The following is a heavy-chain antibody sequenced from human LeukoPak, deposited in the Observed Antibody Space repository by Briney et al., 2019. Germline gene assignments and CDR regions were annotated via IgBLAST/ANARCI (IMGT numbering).Heavy chain of an antibody. CDR1: GFTFSSYE. V-gene: IGHV3-48*03. Sequence: GGSLRLSCSASGFTFSSYEMNWVRQAPGKGLEWVSYISSSDSTIYYADSVKGRFTISRDNAKNSLYLQMNSLRAGDTAVYYCARTIEMATISYFDYWGQGTLVTVSS. D-gene: IGHD5-24*01. J-gene: IGHJ4*02. CDR2: ISSSDSTI. CDR3: ARTIEMATISYFDY.